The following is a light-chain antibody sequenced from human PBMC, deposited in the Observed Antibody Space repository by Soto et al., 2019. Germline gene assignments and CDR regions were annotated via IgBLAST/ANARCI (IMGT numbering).Light chain of an antibody. V-gene: IGLV2-14*03. J-gene: IGLJ1*01. Sequence: QSALTQPAFVSGSPGQSITISCTGTSSDVGGYNFVSWYQQHPGKVPKLMIYDVTNRPSGVSNRFSGSKSGNTASLTISGVLADDEDDYYCSSYTGSSTLVFGTGTKLTVL. CDR3: SSYTGSSTLV. CDR2: DVT. CDR1: SSDVGGYNF.